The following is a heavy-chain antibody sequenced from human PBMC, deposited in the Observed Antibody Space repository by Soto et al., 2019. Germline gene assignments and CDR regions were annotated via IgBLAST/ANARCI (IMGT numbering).Heavy chain of an antibody. CDR1: GYTFTTYD. Sequence: QVQLVQSGGAVKKPGASVKVSCKASGYTFTTYDLSWVRQAPGQGLEWMGWISAYNGNTNYAQNLQGRVTMTTDTSTSTAYMELKSLRSDDTAVYYCARVIGYYYHMDVWGQGTTVTVSS. V-gene: IGHV1-18*01. CDR2: ISAYNGNT. J-gene: IGHJ6*02. D-gene: IGHD3-22*01. CDR3: ARVIGYYYHMDV.